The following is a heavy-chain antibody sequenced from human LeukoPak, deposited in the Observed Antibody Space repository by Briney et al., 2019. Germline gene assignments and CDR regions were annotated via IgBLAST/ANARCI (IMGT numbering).Heavy chain of an antibody. V-gene: IGHV3-9*01. D-gene: IGHD3-3*01. Sequence: GGSLRLSCAASGFTFDDYAMHWVRQAPGKGLEWVSGISWNSGSIGYADSVKGRFTISRDNAKNSLYLQVNSLRAEDTAVYYCAKKSPIFGVVIPLFDYWGQETLVTVSS. J-gene: IGHJ4*02. CDR2: ISWNSGSI. CDR3: AKKSPIFGVVIPLFDY. CDR1: GFTFDDYA.